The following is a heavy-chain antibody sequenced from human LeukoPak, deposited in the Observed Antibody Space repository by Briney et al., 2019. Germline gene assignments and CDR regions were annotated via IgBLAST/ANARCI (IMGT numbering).Heavy chain of an antibody. CDR1: GYTFTSYG. V-gene: IGHV1-18*01. D-gene: IGHD6-13*01. J-gene: IGHJ6*03. Sequence: ASVKVSCKASGYTFTSYGISWVRQAPGQGLEWMGWISAYNGNTNYAQKLQGRVTMTTDTSTSTAYMELRSLRSDNTAVYYCARLNSSSWPSYYYYYYYMDVWGKGTTVTVSS. CDR3: ARLNSSSWPSYYYYYYYMDV. CDR2: ISAYNGNT.